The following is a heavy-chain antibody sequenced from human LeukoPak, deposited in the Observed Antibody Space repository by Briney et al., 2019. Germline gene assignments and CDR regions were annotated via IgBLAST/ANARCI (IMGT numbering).Heavy chain of an antibody. J-gene: IGHJ5*02. Sequence: ASVKVSCKASGYTFTSYGISWVRQAPGQGLEWMGWISAYNGNTNYAQKLQGRVTMTTDTSTSTAYMELRSLRSDDTAVYYCARAELNLYSSSRTGGWFDPWGQGTLVTVSS. CDR3: ARAELNLYSSSRTGGWFDP. V-gene: IGHV1-18*01. CDR2: ISAYNGNT. D-gene: IGHD6-13*01. CDR1: GYTFTSYG.